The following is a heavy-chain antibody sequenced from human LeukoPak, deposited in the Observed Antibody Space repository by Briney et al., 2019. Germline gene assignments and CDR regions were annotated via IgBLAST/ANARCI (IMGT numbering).Heavy chain of an antibody. CDR2: IYSGGST. Sequence: GGSLRLSCAASGFTVSSNYMSWVRQAPGKGLEWVSVIYSGGSTYYADSVKGRFTISRDNSKNTLYLQMNSLRAEDTAVYYCASQSLAAAAVFVDYWGQGTLVTVSS. CDR3: ASQSLAAAAVFVDY. V-gene: IGHV3-66*04. CDR1: GFTVSSNY. D-gene: IGHD6-13*01. J-gene: IGHJ4*02.